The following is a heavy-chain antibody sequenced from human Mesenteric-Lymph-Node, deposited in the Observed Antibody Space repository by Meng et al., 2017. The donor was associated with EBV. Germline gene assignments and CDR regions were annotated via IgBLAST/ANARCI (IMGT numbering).Heavy chain of an antibody. CDR1: GGSFSGYH. CDR3: ARGAIFGIVITYFDY. J-gene: IGHJ4*02. D-gene: IGHD3-3*02. CDR2: ISQSGDT. Sequence: QVPLRRGGAGLLGLSGTLSLTCEASGGSFSGYHWSWIRQPPGKGLEYIGEISQSGDTTYNPSLKSRVTISVDRSRNQFSLKMASVTAADTAVYYCARGAIFGIVITYFDYWSQGTLVTVSS. V-gene: IGHV4-34*01.